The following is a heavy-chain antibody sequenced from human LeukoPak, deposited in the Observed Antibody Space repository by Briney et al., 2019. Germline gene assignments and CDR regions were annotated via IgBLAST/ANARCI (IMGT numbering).Heavy chain of an antibody. J-gene: IGHJ2*01. CDR2: ITSSSSYI. V-gene: IGHV3-21*01. Sequence: GGSLRLSCAASGSTFSSYNMNWVRQAPGKGLEWVSSITSSSSYIYYADSVKGRFTISRDNTKNSLYLQMNSLRAEDTAVYYRARGAVSYSSGWYANWYLDLWGRGTLVTVSS. D-gene: IGHD6-19*01. CDR3: ARGAVSYSSGWYANWYLDL. CDR1: GSTFSSYN.